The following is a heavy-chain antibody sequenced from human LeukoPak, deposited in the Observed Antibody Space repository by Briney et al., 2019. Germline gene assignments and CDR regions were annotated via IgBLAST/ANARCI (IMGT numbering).Heavy chain of an antibody. D-gene: IGHD6-19*01. J-gene: IGHJ4*02. CDR1: GFTFDDYA. V-gene: IGHV3-9*01. Sequence: PGGSLRLSCAASGFTFDDYAMHWVRQAPGKGLEWVSGISWNSGSIGYADSVKGRFTISRDNAKNSLYLQMNSLRAEDTALYYCAKDKEQWYNSGWPDYWGQGTLVTVSS. CDR3: AKDKEQWYNSGWPDY. CDR2: ISWNSGSI.